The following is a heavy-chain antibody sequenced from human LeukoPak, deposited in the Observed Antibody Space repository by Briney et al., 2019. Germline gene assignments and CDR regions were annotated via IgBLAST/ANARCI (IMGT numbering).Heavy chain of an antibody. Sequence: PGGSLRLSCAASGFTFSSYWMSWIRQAPGRGLEWVANINQDGTEKYFVDSVKGRFTISRDNAKNSLYLQMNSLRAEDTVVYYCARDSYNSGWYEAWGQGTLVTVSS. CDR1: GFTFSSYW. J-gene: IGHJ5*02. CDR2: INQDGTEK. D-gene: IGHD6-19*01. CDR3: ARDSYNSGWYEA. V-gene: IGHV3-7*01.